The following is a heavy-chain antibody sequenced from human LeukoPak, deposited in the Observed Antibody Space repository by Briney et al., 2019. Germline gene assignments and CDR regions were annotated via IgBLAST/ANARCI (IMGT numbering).Heavy chain of an antibody. CDR3: ARDLGPGRAYWFDP. CDR1: GDSVSSNSGG. CDR2: TYYRSRWYS. J-gene: IGHJ5*02. Sequence: SQTLSLTCAISGDSVSSNSGGWNGIRQSPSRGLEWLGRTYYRSRWYSDYAVSVEGRITINPDTSKNQFSLQLNSVTPEDTAVYYCARDLGPGRAYWFDPWGQGTLVTVSS. V-gene: IGHV6-1*01. D-gene: IGHD3-10*01.